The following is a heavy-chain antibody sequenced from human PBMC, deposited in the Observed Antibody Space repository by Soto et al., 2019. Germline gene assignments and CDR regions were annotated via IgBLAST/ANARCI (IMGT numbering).Heavy chain of an antibody. J-gene: IGHJ4*02. D-gene: IGHD1-1*01. V-gene: IGHV3-74*03. CDR3: ARDNNWSYDS. Sequence: GRSLRLSCAALGFTLSAYWMHWVRQATGEWLVWVSYIKPDGSRTKDADSVKGRFTISRDNARNTLYLRMNSLRAEDTAVYYCARDNNWSYDSWGRGTLVTVSS. CDR2: IKPDGSRT. CDR1: GFTLSAYW.